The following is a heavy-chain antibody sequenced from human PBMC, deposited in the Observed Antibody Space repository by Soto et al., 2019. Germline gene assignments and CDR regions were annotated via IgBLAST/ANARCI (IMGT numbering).Heavy chain of an antibody. D-gene: IGHD5-18*01. CDR3: AKGADRGYSHVFDY. Sequence: PSETLSLTCTVSGGSISSYYWSWIRQPAGKGLEWIGRIYTSGSTNYNPSLKSRVTMSVDTSKNQFSLKLSSVTAADTAVYYCAKGADRGYSHVFDYWGQGTLVTVSS. V-gene: IGHV4-4*07. CDR2: IYTSGST. J-gene: IGHJ4*02. CDR1: GGSISSYY.